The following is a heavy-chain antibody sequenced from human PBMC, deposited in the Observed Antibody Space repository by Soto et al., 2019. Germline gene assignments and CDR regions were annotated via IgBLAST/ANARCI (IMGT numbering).Heavy chain of an antibody. V-gene: IGHV3-30*18. CDR2: ISNDGSTK. D-gene: IGHD2-15*01. J-gene: IGHJ5*02. CDR3: AKGCSVGDNCFRLVS. Sequence: QMQLVESGGGVVQPGRSLRLSCAASGISLSSYGMHWVRQAPGKGLEWVAVISNDGSTKYHSDSVKGRFTISRDNSKNTVFLQMNSLRPEDTAVYFCAKGCSVGDNCFRLVSWGQGTLVTVSS. CDR1: GISLSSYG.